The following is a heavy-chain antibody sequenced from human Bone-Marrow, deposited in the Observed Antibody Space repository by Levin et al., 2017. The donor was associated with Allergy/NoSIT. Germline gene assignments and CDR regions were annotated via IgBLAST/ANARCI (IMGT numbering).Heavy chain of an antibody. CDR3: ARPIAATGKYFGY. J-gene: IGHJ4*02. Sequence: LSLTCAASGFTLSGYSMNWVRQAPGKGLEWVSSISSSSYYIYYADSVKGRFTVSRDNAKNSLYLHMDSLRAEDTAVYYCARPIAATGKYFGYWGQGARVTVSS. D-gene: IGHD6-13*01. V-gene: IGHV3-21*01. CDR2: ISSSSYYI. CDR1: GFTLSGYS.